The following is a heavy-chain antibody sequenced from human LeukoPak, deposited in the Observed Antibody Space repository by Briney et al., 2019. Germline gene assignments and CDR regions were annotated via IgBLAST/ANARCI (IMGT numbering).Heavy chain of an antibody. CDR1: GITFSTFA. CDR3: AKPTMAVAGTDWIDAFDI. J-gene: IGHJ3*02. Sequence: PGGSLRLSCVASGITFSTFALTWVRQAPGKGLEWVSALSRDGANTYYADSAKGRVTISRDHADNLLYLQMDTLKAENTAVYYCAKPTMAVAGTDWIDAFDIWGQGTMVAVSS. CDR2: LSRDGANT. D-gene: IGHD6-19*01. V-gene: IGHV3-23*01.